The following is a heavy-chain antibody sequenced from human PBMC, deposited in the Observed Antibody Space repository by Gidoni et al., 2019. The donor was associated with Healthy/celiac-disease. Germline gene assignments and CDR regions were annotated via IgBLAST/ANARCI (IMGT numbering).Heavy chain of an antibody. J-gene: IGHJ4*02. Sequence: QVQLVESGGGLVKPGGSLGPACAAAGFTFSDYNMSWIRQAPGKGLEWVSYISSIGSTIYYADSVKGRFTISRDNAKNSLYLQMNSLRAEDTAVYYCARGAGFGELLLHHDYWGQGTLVTVSS. CDR1: GFTFSDYN. CDR3: ARGAGFGELLLHHDY. V-gene: IGHV3-11*01. D-gene: IGHD3-10*01. CDR2: ISSIGSTI.